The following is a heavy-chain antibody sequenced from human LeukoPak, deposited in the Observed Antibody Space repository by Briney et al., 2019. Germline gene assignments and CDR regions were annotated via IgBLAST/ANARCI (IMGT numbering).Heavy chain of an antibody. D-gene: IGHD2-15*01. CDR1: GYTFTSCY. CDR3: ARDGSGYCSGGSCYSVWFDP. V-gene: IGHV1-46*01. CDR2: INPSGGST. J-gene: IGHJ5*02. Sequence: ASVKVSCKASGYTFTSCYMHWVRQAPGQGLEWMGIINPSGGSTSYAQKFQGRVTMTRDMSTSTVYMELSSLRSEDTAVYYCARDGSGYCSGGSCYSVWFDPWGQGTLVTVSS.